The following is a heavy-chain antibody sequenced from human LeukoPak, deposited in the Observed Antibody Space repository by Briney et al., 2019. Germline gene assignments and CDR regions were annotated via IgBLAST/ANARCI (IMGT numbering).Heavy chain of an antibody. CDR3: ARHVTISGPYDASDI. V-gene: IGHV4-59*08. CDR1: GDSISSYY. CDR2: IYYSGGT. J-gene: IGHJ3*02. D-gene: IGHD5-24*01. Sequence: SETLSLTCTVSGDSISSYYWSWIRQPPGKGLEWIGYIYYSGGTDYNPSLKSRVTISVDTSKNQFSLKLRSVAAADTAVYYCARHVTISGPYDASDIWGQGTMVTVSP.